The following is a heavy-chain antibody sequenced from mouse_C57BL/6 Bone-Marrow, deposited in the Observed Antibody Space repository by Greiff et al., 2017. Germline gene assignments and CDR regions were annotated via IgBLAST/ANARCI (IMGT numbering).Heavy chain of an antibody. Sequence: VQLQQSGPELVKPGASVKISCKASGYAFSSSWLNWVKQRPGKGLEWIGRLYPGDGDTNYNGKFKGKATLTADKSSSTAYMQLSSLTSEDSAVYFCASYGRAWFAYWGQGTLVTVAA. J-gene: IGHJ3*01. CDR1: GYAFSSSW. V-gene: IGHV1-82*01. CDR3: ASYGRAWFAY. D-gene: IGHD1-1*01. CDR2: LYPGDGDT.